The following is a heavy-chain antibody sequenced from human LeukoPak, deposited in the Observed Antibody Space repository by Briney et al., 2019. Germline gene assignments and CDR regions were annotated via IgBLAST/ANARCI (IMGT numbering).Heavy chain of an antibody. V-gene: IGHV4-59*01. J-gene: IGHJ3*02. CDR3: ARAPGVATAFDI. CDR2: IYYSGST. Sequence: SETLSLTCAVYGGSFSGYYWSWIRQPPGKGLEWIGYIYYSGSTNYNPSLKSRVTISVDTSKNQFSLKLSSVTAADTAVYYCARAPGVATAFDIWGQGTMVTVSS. CDR1: GGSFSGYY. D-gene: IGHD5-12*01.